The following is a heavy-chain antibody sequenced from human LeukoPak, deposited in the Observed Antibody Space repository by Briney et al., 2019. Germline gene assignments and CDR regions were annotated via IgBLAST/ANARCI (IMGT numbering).Heavy chain of an antibody. V-gene: IGHV3-23*01. CDR1: GFTFSSYA. D-gene: IGHD2-2*01. CDR3: AEITSCNSTSCPLGY. J-gene: IGHJ4*02. CDR2: ISGSGGST. Sequence: GGSLRLSCAASGFTFSSYAMSWVRQAPGQGLEWVSAISGSGGSTYYADSVKGRFTISRDNSKSTLYLQMNSLRAEDSAVYYCAEITSCNSTSCPLGYWGQGTLVTVSS.